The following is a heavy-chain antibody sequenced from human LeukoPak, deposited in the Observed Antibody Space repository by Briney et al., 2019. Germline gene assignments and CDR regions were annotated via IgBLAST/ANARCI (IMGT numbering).Heavy chain of an antibody. CDR1: GLTFSSYD. J-gene: IGHJ4*02. V-gene: IGHV3-13*01. CDR2: IGTAGDT. Sequence: GGSLRLSCVVSGLTFSSYDMHWVRQATGKGLEWVSAIGTAGDTYYPGSVKGRFTISRENAKNSLYLQMNSLRAEDTAVYYCARDHCTNGVCYSPAFDYWGQGTLVTVSS. CDR3: ARDHCTNGVCYSPAFDY. D-gene: IGHD2-8*01.